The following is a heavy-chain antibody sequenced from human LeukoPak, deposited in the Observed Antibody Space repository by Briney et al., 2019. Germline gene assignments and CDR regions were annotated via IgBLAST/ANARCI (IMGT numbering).Heavy chain of an antibody. J-gene: IGHJ4*02. D-gene: IGHD1-26*01. CDR3: ARYPHSGSSYTRGYFDY. Sequence: SVKVSCKASGGTFSSYAISWVRQAPGQGLEWMGRIIPILGIANYAQKFQGRVTITADKSTSTAYMELSSLRSEDTAVYYCARYPHSGSSYTRGYFDYWGQGTLVTVSS. CDR2: IIPILGIA. CDR1: GGTFSSYA. V-gene: IGHV1-69*04.